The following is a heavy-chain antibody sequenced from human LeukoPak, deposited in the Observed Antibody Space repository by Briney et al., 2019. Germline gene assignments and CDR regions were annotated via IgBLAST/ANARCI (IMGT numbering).Heavy chain of an antibody. Sequence: ASVKVSCKASGYTFTSYGISWVRQAPGQGLEWMGWISAYNGNTNYAQKLQGRVTMTTDTSTSTASIELRSLRSDDTAVYYCAGHNYYDSSGYHTWFDPWGQGTLVTVSS. J-gene: IGHJ5*02. CDR1: GYTFTSYG. CDR2: ISAYNGNT. V-gene: IGHV1-18*01. D-gene: IGHD3-22*01. CDR3: AGHNYYDSSGYHTWFDP.